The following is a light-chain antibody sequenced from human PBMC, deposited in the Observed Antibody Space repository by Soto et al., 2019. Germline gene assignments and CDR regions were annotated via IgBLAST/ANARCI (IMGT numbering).Light chain of an antibody. CDR3: QQSFSIPKT. J-gene: IGKJ4*01. CDR1: QSISSY. CDR2: AAS. V-gene: IGKV1-39*01. Sequence: DIPMTQSPSSLSASVGDRVTITCRASQSISSYLNWYQQKPGKAPELLIYAASSLQSGVPSRFSGSGSGTDFTLTITSLQPEDFATYHCQQSFSIPKTFGGGTKVEIK.